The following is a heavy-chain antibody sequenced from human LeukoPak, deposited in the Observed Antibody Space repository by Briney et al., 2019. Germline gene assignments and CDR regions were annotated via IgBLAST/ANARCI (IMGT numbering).Heavy chain of an antibody. CDR2: INPNSGGT. Sequence: ASVKVSCKASGYTFTGYYMHWVRQAPGQGLEWMGWINPNSGGTNYAQKFQGGVTMTRDTSISTAYMELSRLRSDDTAVYYCARVITMVRGAMSDLDYWGQGTLVTVSS. D-gene: IGHD3-10*01. CDR3: ARVITMVRGAMSDLDY. J-gene: IGHJ4*02. CDR1: GYTFTGYY. V-gene: IGHV1-2*02.